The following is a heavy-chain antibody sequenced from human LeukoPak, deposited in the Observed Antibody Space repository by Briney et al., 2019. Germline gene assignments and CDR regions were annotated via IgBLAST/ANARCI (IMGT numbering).Heavy chain of an antibody. CDR2: ISGSGGRT. CDR3: AKDLIAAAEVAFDI. CDR1: GFTLSSYA. D-gene: IGHD6-13*01. V-gene: IGHV3-23*01. Sequence: SGGSLRLSCAASGFTLSSYAMSWVRQAPGKGLEWVSAISGSGGRTYYADSVKGRFTISRDNSKNTLYLQMNSLRAEDTAVYYCAKDLIAAAEVAFDIWGQGTMVTVSS. J-gene: IGHJ3*02.